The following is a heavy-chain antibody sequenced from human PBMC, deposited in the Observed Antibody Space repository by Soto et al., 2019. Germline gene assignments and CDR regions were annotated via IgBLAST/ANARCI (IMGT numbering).Heavy chain of an antibody. Sequence: EVQLLESGGGLVQPGGSLRLSCAASGFTFSSYAMSWVRQAPGKGLEWVSAISGSGGSTYYADSVKGRFTISRDNSKNTLYRQMNSRRAEDTAVYYCAKGRYCSGGSCYFGYVDYWGQGTLVTVSS. CDR2: ISGSGGST. CDR1: GFTFSSYA. J-gene: IGHJ4*02. V-gene: IGHV3-23*01. D-gene: IGHD2-15*01. CDR3: AKGRYCSGGSCYFGYVDY.